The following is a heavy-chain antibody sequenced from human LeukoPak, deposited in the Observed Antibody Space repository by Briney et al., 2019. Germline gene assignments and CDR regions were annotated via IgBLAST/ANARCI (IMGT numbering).Heavy chain of an antibody. CDR2: IYYSGST. Sequence: PSETLSLTCTVSGGSISSYYWSWIRQPPGKGLEWIGYIYYSGSTNYNPSLKSRVTISVDTSKNQFSLKLSSVTAADTAVYYCARDRVDFNVWGKGTTVTVSS. D-gene: IGHD3-3*01. V-gene: IGHV4-59*01. CDR3: ARDRVDFNV. J-gene: IGHJ6*04. CDR1: GGSISSYY.